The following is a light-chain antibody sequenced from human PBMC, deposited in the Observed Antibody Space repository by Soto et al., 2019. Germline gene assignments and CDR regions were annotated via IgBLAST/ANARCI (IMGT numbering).Light chain of an antibody. CDR1: NIGSGS. J-gene: IGLJ3*02. CDR2: DYN. V-gene: IGLV3-21*02. CDR3: QLWDSSRDHPWV. Sequence: SSELTQPPSVSVAPGQTASITCGGANIGSGSVHWYQQKPGQAPVLVVYDYNDRPSGIPERFSGSNSGNTATLTISRVEAGDEADYYCQLWDSSRDHPWVFGGGTQLTVL.